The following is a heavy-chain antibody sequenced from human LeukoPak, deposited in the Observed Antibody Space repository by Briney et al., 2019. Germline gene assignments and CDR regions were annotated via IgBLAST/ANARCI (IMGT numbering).Heavy chain of an antibody. V-gene: IGHV3-15*01. D-gene: IGHD4-17*01. CDR1: GFTFSNAW. CDR3: TVRATTVTTFSGY. CDR2: IKSKTDGGTT. J-gene: IGHJ4*02. Sequence: GGSLRLSCTGSGFTFSNAWVSWVRQAPGKGLEWVGRIKSKTDGGTTHYAAPVRGRFTISRDESETTVYLQINSLETEDTALYYCTVRATTVTTFSGYWGQGTLVTVSA.